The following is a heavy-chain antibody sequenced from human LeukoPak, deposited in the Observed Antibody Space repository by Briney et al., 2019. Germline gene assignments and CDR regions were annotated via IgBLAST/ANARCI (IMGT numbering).Heavy chain of an antibody. CDR2: ISSSSSTI. D-gene: IGHD3-3*01. CDR1: GFTFSSYS. J-gene: IGHJ4*02. Sequence: GGSLRLSCAASGFTFSSYSMNWVRQAPGKGLEWVSYISSSSSTIYYADSVKGRFTISRDNSKNTLYLQMNSLRAEDTAVYYCARAGDFWSVGYFDYWGQGTLVTVSS. V-gene: IGHV3-48*01. CDR3: ARAGDFWSVGYFDY.